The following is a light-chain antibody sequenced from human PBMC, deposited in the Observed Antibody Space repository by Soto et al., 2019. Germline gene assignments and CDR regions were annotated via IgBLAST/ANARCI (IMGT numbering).Light chain of an antibody. V-gene: IGKV1-9*01. CDR2: EAS. CDR3: QQTRSYPST. Sequence: IQLTQSPSSLSASIGDRVTITCRASQDINSYLAWYQQKPGKAPNLLIYEASILQRGVPSRFSDSISGTDFTLTISSLQAEDFATYYCQQTRSYPSTFGGGTKVDIK. J-gene: IGKJ4*01. CDR1: QDINSY.